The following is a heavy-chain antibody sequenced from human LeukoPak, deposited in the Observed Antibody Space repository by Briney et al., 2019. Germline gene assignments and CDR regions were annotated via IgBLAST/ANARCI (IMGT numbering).Heavy chain of an antibody. V-gene: IGHV1-46*01. CDR1: GYTFTNNY. Sequence: ASVKVSCKASGYTFTNNYLHWVRQAPGQGLEWMGMIYPRDGSTSYAQNFQGRVTVTRDTSTTTVHMELRGLRSEDTAVYYCARDFERATVTTDPGGYWGQGTLVTVSS. D-gene: IGHD4-17*01. CDR3: ARDFERATVTTDPGGY. CDR2: IYPRDGST. J-gene: IGHJ4*02.